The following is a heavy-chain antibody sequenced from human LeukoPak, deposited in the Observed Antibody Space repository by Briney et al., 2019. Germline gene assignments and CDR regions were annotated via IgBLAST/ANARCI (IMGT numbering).Heavy chain of an antibody. CDR2: ISWNSGYI. D-gene: IGHD1-26*01. J-gene: IGHJ5*01. CDR3: AKDTSAGYSNSWSDS. V-gene: IGHV3-9*01. Sequence: GGSLRLSCAASGFTFSSYWMHWVRQAPGKGLEWVSGISWNSGYIGYADSVKDRFTISRDNAKNSLYLQMNGLRTEDTALYYCAKDTSAGYSNSWSDSWGQGTLVTVSS. CDR1: GFTFSSYW.